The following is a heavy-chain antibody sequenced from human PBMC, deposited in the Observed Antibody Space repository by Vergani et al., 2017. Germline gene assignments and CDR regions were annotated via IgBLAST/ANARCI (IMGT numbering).Heavy chain of an antibody. V-gene: IGHV3-23*01. CDR3: TRGSRGYTGYFFDY. J-gene: IGHJ4*02. Sequence: EVQLLESGGGLVQPGGSLRLSCEASGFSFPGYAMSWVRQAPGKRLEWVSSVSGSSSTPYYADSVKGRVIISRDNSKNTLHLQMNSLRDDDTAVYYCTRGSRGYTGYFFDYWGQGTLATVSS. CDR1: GFSFPGYA. D-gene: IGHD2-15*01. CDR2: VSGSSSTP.